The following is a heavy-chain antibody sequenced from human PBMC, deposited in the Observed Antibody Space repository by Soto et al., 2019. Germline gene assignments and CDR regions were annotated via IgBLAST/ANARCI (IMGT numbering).Heavy chain of an antibody. D-gene: IGHD1-1*01. Sequence: ASVKVSCKASGYTFTGYYMHWVRQAPGQGLEWMGWINPNSGGTNYAQKFQGWVTMTRDTSISTACMELSRLRSDDTAVYYCARGPGSGTTPEDESYYFDYWGQGTLVTVSS. CDR2: INPNSGGT. CDR1: GYTFTGYY. V-gene: IGHV1-2*04. CDR3: ARGPGSGTTPEDESYYFDY. J-gene: IGHJ4*02.